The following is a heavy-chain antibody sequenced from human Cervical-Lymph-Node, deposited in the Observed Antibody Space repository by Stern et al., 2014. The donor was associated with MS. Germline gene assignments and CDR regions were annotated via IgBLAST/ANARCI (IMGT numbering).Heavy chain of an antibody. D-gene: IGHD7-27*01. Sequence: QVQLMQSGAEVKKPGASVKVSCKGSGYTFTSYHMHWVRQAPGQGLEWMGIINLSYGSTNYAQQVQGRVTLTRDTSASTVYMELSSLRSDDTAVYYCASDTTGEDYFDYWGQGALVTVSS. CDR1: GYTFTSYH. CDR3: ASDTTGEDYFDY. V-gene: IGHV1-46*01. J-gene: IGHJ4*02. CDR2: INLSYGST.